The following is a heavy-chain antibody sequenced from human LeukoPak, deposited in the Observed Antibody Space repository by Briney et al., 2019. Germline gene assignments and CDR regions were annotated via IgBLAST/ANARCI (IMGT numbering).Heavy chain of an antibody. D-gene: IGHD5-18*01. CDR1: GGSISSSSYY. V-gene: IGHV4-39*01. Sequence: SETLSLTCTVPGGSISSSSYYWGWIRQPPGKGLEWIGSIYYSGSTYYNPSLKSRVTISVDTSKNQFSLKLSSVTAADTAVYYCARRYSYGRENWFDPWGQGTLVTVSS. CDR3: ARRYSYGRENWFDP. J-gene: IGHJ5*02. CDR2: IYYSGST.